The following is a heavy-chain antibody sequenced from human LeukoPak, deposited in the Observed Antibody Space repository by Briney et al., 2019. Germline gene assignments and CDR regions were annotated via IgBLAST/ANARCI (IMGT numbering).Heavy chain of an antibody. J-gene: IGHJ5*02. V-gene: IGHV4-59*01. Sequence: SETLSLTCTVSGGSISGYYWSWIRQPPGKGLEWIGYIYYSGSTNYNPSLRSRVTISLDTSKNQFSLKVTSATAADTAVYYCARGSRLGVKGNYFDPWGQGILVTVSS. D-gene: IGHD1-7*01. CDR1: GGSISGYY. CDR2: IYYSGST. CDR3: ARGSRLGVKGNYFDP.